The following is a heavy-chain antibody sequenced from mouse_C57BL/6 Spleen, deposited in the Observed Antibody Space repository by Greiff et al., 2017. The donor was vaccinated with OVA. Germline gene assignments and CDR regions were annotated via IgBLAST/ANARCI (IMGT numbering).Heavy chain of an antibody. CDR1: GYTFTSYW. CDR3: ARRHYYGTLVWYLDV. Sequence: QVQLQQPGAELVKPGASVKMSCKASGYTFTSYWITWVKQRPGQGLEWIGDIYPGSGSTNYNEKFKSKATLTVDTSSSTAYMQLSSLTSEDSAVYYCARRHYYGTLVWYLDVWGTGTTVTVSS. D-gene: IGHD1-1*01. CDR2: IYPGSGST. J-gene: IGHJ1*03. V-gene: IGHV1-55*01.